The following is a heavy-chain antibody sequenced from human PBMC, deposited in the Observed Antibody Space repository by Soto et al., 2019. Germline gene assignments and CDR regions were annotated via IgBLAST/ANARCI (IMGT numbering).Heavy chain of an antibody. CDR2: IIPMFGSP. CDR3: AGGRFVAGLYNAVDA. D-gene: IGHD6-19*01. CDR1: GGTLSTNA. Sequence: QVQLVQSGAEVKKASSSVKVSCKTSGGTLSTNAISWVRQAPGQGLEWMGAIIPMFGSPKYAQKFQGRVSMTAVNPTRRIYIELLSPSSADRAVYYCAGGRFVAGLYNAVDAWGEGPTFAFAS. J-gene: IGHJ6*01. V-gene: IGHV1-69*06.